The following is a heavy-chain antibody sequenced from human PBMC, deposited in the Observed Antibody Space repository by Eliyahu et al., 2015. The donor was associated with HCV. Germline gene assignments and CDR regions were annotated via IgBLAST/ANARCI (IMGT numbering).Heavy chain of an antibody. CDR2: ISSSGRTL. J-gene: IGHJ4*02. Sequence: EVQLVESGGGLVQPGGSLRLSCAASGFTFXTYEMNWVRQAPGKGLEWVSYISSSGRTLYYADSVKGRFTISRDNAKNSLYLQMDSLRAEDTAVYYCARVGISPLFSSGWYDYWGQGTLVTVSS. D-gene: IGHD6-19*01. CDR1: GFTFXTYE. CDR3: ARVGISPLFSSGWYDY. V-gene: IGHV3-48*03.